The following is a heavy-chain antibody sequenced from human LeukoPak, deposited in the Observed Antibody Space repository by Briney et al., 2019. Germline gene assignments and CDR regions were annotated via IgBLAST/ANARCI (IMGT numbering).Heavy chain of an antibody. V-gene: IGHV4-61*08. CDR3: AGVGLYFEN. D-gene: IGHD1-26*01. CDR2: IDYSGST. J-gene: IGHJ4*02. Sequence: SETLSLTCAVSGGSISSGGYSWSWIRQPPGKVLEWIGHIDYSGSTYYNPSLKSRVTISVDTSKNQFSLKLSSVTAADTAVYYCAGVGLYFENWGQGTLVTVSS. CDR1: GGSISSGGYS.